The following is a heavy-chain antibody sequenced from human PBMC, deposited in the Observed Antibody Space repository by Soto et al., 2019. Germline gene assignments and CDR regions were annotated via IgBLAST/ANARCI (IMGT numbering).Heavy chain of an antibody. CDR3: ARSLGVFWSGYCYGMDV. CDR2: IIPIFGTA. Sequence: QVQLVQSGAEVKKPGSSVKVSCKASGGTFSSYTISWVRQAPGQGLEWMGGIIPIFGTANYAQKFQGRVTITADESTSTAYMELSSLRSEDTAVYYCARSLGVFWSGYCYGMDVWGQGTTVTVSS. V-gene: IGHV1-69*01. D-gene: IGHD3-3*01. J-gene: IGHJ6*02. CDR1: GGTFSSYT.